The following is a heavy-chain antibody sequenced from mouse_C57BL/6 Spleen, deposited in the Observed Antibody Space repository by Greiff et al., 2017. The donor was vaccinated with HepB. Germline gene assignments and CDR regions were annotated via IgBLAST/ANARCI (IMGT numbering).Heavy chain of an antibody. V-gene: IGHV3-6*01. J-gene: IGHJ3*01. Sequence: DVKLQESGPGLVKPSQSLSLTCSVTGYSITSGYYWNWIRQFPGNKLEWMGYISYDGSNNYNPSLKNRISITRDTSKNQFFLKLNSVTTEDTATYYCARQNYGNYPAWFAYWGQGTLVTVSA. D-gene: IGHD2-1*01. CDR2: ISYDGSN. CDR1: GYSITSGYY. CDR3: ARQNYGNYPAWFAY.